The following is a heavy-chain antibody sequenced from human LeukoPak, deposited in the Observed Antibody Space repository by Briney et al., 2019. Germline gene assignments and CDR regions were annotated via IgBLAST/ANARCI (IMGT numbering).Heavy chain of an antibody. CDR3: AKAGDDYDFWSGYYSRDYYYYYMDV. V-gene: IGHV3-23*01. CDR2: IIGSGGST. D-gene: IGHD3-3*01. Sequence: GGSLSLSCAASGFTFSSSAMNWVRRAPGKGLGWVSAIIGSGGSTYYSDSVKGRFTISRDNSRNTLYLQMNSLRAEDTAVYYCAKAGDDYDFWSGYYSRDYYYYYMDVWGKGTTVTVSS. CDR1: GFTFSSSA. J-gene: IGHJ6*03.